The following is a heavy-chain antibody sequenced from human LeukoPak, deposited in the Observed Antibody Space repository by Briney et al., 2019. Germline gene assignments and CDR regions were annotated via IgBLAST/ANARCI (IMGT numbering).Heavy chain of an antibody. CDR2: IIPIFGTA. D-gene: IGHD6-13*01. J-gene: IGHJ4*02. Sequence: SVRVSCKASGGTFSSYAISWVRQAPGQGLEWMGGIIPIFGTANYAQKFQGRVTITTDESTSTAYMELSSLRSEDTAVYYCARGGAIAAAADFDYWGQGTLVTVSS. CDR1: GGTFSSYA. V-gene: IGHV1-69*05. CDR3: ARGGAIAAAADFDY.